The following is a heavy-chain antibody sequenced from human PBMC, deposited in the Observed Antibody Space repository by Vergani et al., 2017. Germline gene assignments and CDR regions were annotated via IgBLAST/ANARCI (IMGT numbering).Heavy chain of an antibody. D-gene: IGHD2-21*02. CDR1: GATFRSNT. CDR2: IIPVLGKT. CDR3: ARDPRGYGGDPEDYYYGMDV. Sequence: QVQLVQSGAEVKKPGSSVKVSCKASGATFRSNTISWVRQVPGQGLEWMGRIIPVLGKTKYAQDFQGRLTLTADTSTSTAYMELTSLRSQDTAVYYGARDPRGYGGDPEDYYYGMDVWGQGTTVTVSS. V-gene: IGHV1-69*08. J-gene: IGHJ6*02.